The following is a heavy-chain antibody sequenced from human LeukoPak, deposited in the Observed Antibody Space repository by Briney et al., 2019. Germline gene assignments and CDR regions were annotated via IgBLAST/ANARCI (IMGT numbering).Heavy chain of an antibody. CDR2: IKQDGSDK. Sequence: GGSLRLSCAASGFTFSSFWMSWVRQAPGKGLEWVANIKQDGSDKYYVDSVKGRFTISRDNAKNSQYLQMNSLRAEDTAVYYCAKHYDFWTGYNANFDSWGQGALVTVSS. J-gene: IGHJ4*02. CDR1: GFTFSSFW. D-gene: IGHD3-3*01. CDR3: AKHYDFWTGYNANFDS. V-gene: IGHV3-7*05.